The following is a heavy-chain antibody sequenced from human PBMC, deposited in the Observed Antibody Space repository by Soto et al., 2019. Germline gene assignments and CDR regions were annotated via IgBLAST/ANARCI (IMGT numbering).Heavy chain of an antibody. CDR3: ARDRGSTYGPPTY. CDR2: IWYDGSLK. Sequence: AGGSLRLSCAASGFTFNTYGMHWVRQAPGKGLEWVAVIWYDGSLKYYADSVKGRFTISRDNSKNTLYQQINSLRAEDTAVYYCARDRGSTYGPPTYWGQGTLVTASS. CDR1: GFTFNTYG. V-gene: IGHV3-33*01. J-gene: IGHJ4*02. D-gene: IGHD5-18*01.